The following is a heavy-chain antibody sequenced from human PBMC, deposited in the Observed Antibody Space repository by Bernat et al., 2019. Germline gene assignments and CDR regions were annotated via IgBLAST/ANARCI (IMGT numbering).Heavy chain of an antibody. CDR2: IIPILGIA. V-gene: IGHV1-69*02. CDR3: ASKKEGQPWWPSFDS. CDR1: GGTFSSYT. J-gene: IGHJ4*02. D-gene: IGHD2-15*01. Sequence: QVQLVQSGAEVKKPGSSVKVSCKASGGTFSSYTISWVRQAPGQGLEWMGRIIPILGIANYAQKFQGRVTITADKSTSTAYMELSSLRSEDTAVYYCASKKEGQPWWPSFDSWGQGALVTVSS.